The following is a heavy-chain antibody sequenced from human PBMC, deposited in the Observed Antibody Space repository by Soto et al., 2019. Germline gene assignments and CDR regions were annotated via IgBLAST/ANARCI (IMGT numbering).Heavy chain of an antibody. Sequence: QVRLQQWGAGLLKPSETLSRTCAVFGGSFNRYYWTWIRQPPGGVLEWIGEITHRGFTTYNPAIRGRVTISVDTSKNQFSLKINSVTAADTAIYYCARGGPIIGPVVTNDRPANWFDPWGQGTLVTVS. CDR3: ARGGPIIGPVVTNDRPANWFDP. D-gene: IGHD1-1*01. J-gene: IGHJ5*02. V-gene: IGHV4-34*02. CDR2: ITHRGFT. CDR1: GGSFNRYY.